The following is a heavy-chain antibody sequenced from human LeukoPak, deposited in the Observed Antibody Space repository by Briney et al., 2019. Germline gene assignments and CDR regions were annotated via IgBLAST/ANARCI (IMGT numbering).Heavy chain of an antibody. CDR1: GGTLSSYA. CDR2: MIPIFGTA. J-gene: IGHJ4*02. V-gene: IGHV1-69*01. CDR3: ARVRHYYDSSGYSGYFDY. D-gene: IGHD3-22*01. Sequence: SVNVSWKASGGTLSSYAISWVRQAPGQGLEWMGGMIPIFGTANAKQKFQGRVTITADESTSTAYMELSSLRSEDTAVYYSARVRHYYDSSGYSGYFDYWGQGTLVTVSS.